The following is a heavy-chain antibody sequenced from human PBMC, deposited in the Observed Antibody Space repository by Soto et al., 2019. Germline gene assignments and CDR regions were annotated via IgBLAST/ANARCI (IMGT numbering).Heavy chain of an antibody. D-gene: IGHD3-16*01. J-gene: IGHJ4*02. CDR1: GVTFNSYG. Sequence: GGSLRLSCAASGVTFNSYGMHWVRQAPGKGLEWVAVISYDGGNEHYADSVKGRFTISRDNSKNTLYLQMNSLRAEDTTVYYCAKDKSFMDYWGQGTLVTVSS. CDR2: ISYDGGNE. V-gene: IGHV3-30*18. CDR3: AKDKSFMDY.